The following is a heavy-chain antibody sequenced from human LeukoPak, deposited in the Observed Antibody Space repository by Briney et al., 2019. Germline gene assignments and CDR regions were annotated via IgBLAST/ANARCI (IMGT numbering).Heavy chain of an antibody. CDR2: INHSGST. CDR1: XXXXXXXY. V-gene: IGHV4-34*01. J-gene: IGHJ4*02. Sequence: YXXXXXXXYXSWIRQPPGKGLXXIGEINHSGSTNYNPSLKSRVTISVETSKNQFSLKLSSVTAVDTAVYYCAXXXXXXXXXXXXXXFXYWGQGTLVTVSS. CDR3: AXXXXXXXXXXXXXXFXY.